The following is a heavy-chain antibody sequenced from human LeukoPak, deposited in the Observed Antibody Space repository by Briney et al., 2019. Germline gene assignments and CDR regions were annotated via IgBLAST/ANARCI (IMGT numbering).Heavy chain of an antibody. Sequence: GRSLRLSCAASGSYWMHWVRQAPGKGLVWVSHINSDGSWTSYADSVKGRFTISKDNAKNTVYLQMNNLRAEDTAVYYCVSFYETYWGRGTLVTVSS. V-gene: IGHV3-74*01. CDR1: GSYW. CDR2: INSDGSWT. J-gene: IGHJ4*02. CDR3: VSFYETY. D-gene: IGHD2/OR15-2a*01.